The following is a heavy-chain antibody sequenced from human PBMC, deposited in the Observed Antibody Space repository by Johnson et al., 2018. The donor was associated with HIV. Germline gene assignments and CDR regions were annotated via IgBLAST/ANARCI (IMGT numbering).Heavy chain of an antibody. CDR1: GFTFSSYG. D-gene: IGHD6-13*01. Sequence: QVQLVESGGGVVQPGGSLRLSCAASGFTFSSYGMHWVRQAPGKGLEWVAFIRYDGSNKYYADSVKGRFTISRDNAKNSLYLQMNSLRAEDTAVYYCSRPWGASSSPDSFDLWGQGTMVTVSS. CDR3: SRPWGASSSPDSFDL. V-gene: IGHV3-30*02. CDR2: IRYDGSNK. J-gene: IGHJ3*01.